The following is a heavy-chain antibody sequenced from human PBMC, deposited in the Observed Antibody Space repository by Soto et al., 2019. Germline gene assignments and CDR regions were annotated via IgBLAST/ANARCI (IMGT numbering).Heavy chain of an antibody. Sequence: SVKGSCKASGYTFTSYGISWVRQAPGQGLEWMGWIIPFFGTANYAQKLQGRVTITADESTSTAYMELSSLRSEDTAVYYCASRPLSYDFWSGPNYYYYYMDVWGKGTTVTVSS. V-gene: IGHV1-69*13. CDR1: GYTFTSYG. CDR2: IIPFFGTA. J-gene: IGHJ6*03. D-gene: IGHD3-3*01. CDR3: ASRPLSYDFWSGPNYYYYYMDV.